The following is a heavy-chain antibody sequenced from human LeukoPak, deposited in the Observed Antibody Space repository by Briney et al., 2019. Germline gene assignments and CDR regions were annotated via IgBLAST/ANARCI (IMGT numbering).Heavy chain of an antibody. J-gene: IGHJ4*02. CDR1: GGSINNYY. CDR2: IYYSGST. V-gene: IGHV4-59*12. CDR3: ARDRLLWFGDPGDY. Sequence: SETLSLTCTVSGGSINNYYWSWIRQPPGKGLEWIGYIYYSGSTNYNPSLKSRVTISVDTSKNQFSLKLSSVTAADTAVYYCARDRLLWFGDPGDYWGQGTLVTVSS. D-gene: IGHD3-10*01.